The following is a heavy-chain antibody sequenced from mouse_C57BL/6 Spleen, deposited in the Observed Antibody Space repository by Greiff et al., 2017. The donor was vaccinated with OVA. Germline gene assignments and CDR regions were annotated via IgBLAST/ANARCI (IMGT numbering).Heavy chain of an antibody. Sequence: VQLQQSGAELVRPGASVTLSCTASGFNIKDDYMHWVKQRPEQGLEWIGWIDPENGDTEYASKFQGKATITADTSSNTAYLQLSSLTSEDTAVYYCTTTLSNYLWYFDYWGQGTTLTVSS. CDR2: IDPENGDT. J-gene: IGHJ2*01. D-gene: IGHD2-5*01. V-gene: IGHV14-4*01. CDR1: GFNIKDDY. CDR3: TTTLSNYLWYFDY.